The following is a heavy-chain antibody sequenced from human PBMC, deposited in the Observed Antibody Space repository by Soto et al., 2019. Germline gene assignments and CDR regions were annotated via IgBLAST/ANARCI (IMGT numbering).Heavy chain of an antibody. CDR3: ARSGGNYRPFDS. V-gene: IGHV3-48*03. CDR2: INYSGSNT. D-gene: IGHD2-15*01. Sequence: PGGSLRLSCAASGFAFRNYDMNWVRQAPGKGLEWISKINYSGSNTYYAESVNGRFTISRDNAKNSVYLQMNTLRAEDSGLYYCARSGGNYRPFDSWGQGTLVTVSS. J-gene: IGHJ4*02. CDR1: GFAFRNYD.